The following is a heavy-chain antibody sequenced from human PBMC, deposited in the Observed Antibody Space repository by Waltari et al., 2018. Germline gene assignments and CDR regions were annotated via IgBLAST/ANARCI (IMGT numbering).Heavy chain of an antibody. CDR2: INIGGST. D-gene: IGHD2-15*01. CDR3: ARDICSGGSCHGYFDL. J-gene: IGHJ2*01. Sequence: EVQLVESGGGLIQPGGSLRLSCAASGFTVSSNYMSWVRQAPGKGVEWGSVINIGGSTNYADAVKGRFTISRDNSKNTLYLQMNSLRAEDTAVYYCARDICSGGSCHGYFDLWGRGTLVTVSS. V-gene: IGHV3-53*01. CDR1: GFTVSSNY.